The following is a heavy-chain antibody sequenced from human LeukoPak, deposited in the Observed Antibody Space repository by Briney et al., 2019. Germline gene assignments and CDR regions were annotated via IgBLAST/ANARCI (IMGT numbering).Heavy chain of an antibody. V-gene: IGHV3-21*01. Sequence: GGSLRLSCAASGFTFSSYSMNWVRQAPGKGLEWVSSISSSSSYIYYADSVKGRFTISRDNAKNSLYLQMNSLRAEDTAVYYCARDNGTVATKHHDYWGRGTLVTVSS. CDR3: ARDNGTVATKHHDY. J-gene: IGHJ4*02. CDR1: GFTFSSYS. D-gene: IGHD4-23*01. CDR2: ISSSSSYI.